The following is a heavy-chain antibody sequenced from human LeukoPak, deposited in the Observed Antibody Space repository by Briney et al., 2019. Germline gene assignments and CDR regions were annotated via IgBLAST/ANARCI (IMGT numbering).Heavy chain of an antibody. CDR1: GDSIRSGTYY. V-gene: IGHV4-61*02. CDR2: IYTSRST. D-gene: IGHD5-12*01. J-gene: IGHJ4*02. CDR3: ARGGGATRIDY. Sequence: SETLPVTCSVSGDSIRSGTYYWSWIRPPAGKGLEWIGRIYTSRSTSYNPSLKSRVTISVDTSKNQFSLKLTSVTAADTAVYYCARGGGATRIDYWGQGTLVTVSS.